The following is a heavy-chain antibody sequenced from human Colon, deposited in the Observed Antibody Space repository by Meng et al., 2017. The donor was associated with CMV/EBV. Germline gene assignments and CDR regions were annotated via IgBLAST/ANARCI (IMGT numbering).Heavy chain of an antibody. CDR2: ISTSGRDI. Sequence: GGSLRLSCAASGFIFTSYTMNWVRQAPGKGLEWVSSISTSGRDIYYADSVKGRFTLSRDNAKNSLYLQMDSLRAEDTAVYYCMRHLEAGRNGYSEPFWGQGTLVTVSS. CDR1: GFIFTSYT. D-gene: IGHD5-18*01. J-gene: IGHJ1*01. V-gene: IGHV3-21*01. CDR3: MRHLEAGRNGYSEPF.